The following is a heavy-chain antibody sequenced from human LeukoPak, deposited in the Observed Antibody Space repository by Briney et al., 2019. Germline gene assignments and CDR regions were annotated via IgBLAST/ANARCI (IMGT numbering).Heavy chain of an antibody. D-gene: IGHD3-22*01. V-gene: IGHV4-39*01. CDR1: GGSISSSSYY. CDR2: IYYSGST. CDR3: ATLVSPDYYDTGRGDFQH. Sequence: SETLSLTCTVSGGSISSSSYYWCWIRPPPGRRLEWFGSIYYSGSTYNNPSLKSRLTISVDTSKNPFSLKMSSVTTADSAVYYCATLVSPDYYDTGRGDFQHWGQGTLVTVSS. J-gene: IGHJ1*01.